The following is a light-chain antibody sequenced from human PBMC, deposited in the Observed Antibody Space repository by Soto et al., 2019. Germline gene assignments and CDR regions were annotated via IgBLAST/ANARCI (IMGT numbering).Light chain of an antibody. CDR3: QQYNNWPLT. Sequence: ETVMTQSPATLSVSPGERATLSCRASQSVTTNLAWYQQKPGQAPRLLIYGTSTRATGIPARFSGSGSGTEFTLTISRLQSEDFSVYYWQQYNNWPLTFGGGTRVEIK. CDR1: QSVTTN. CDR2: GTS. J-gene: IGKJ4*01. V-gene: IGKV3-15*01.